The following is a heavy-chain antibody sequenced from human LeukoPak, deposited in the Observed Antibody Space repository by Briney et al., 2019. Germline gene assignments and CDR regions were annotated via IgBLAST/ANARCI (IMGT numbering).Heavy chain of an antibody. CDR2: ISGGTT. Sequence: QTGGSLTLSCTASGFTLGDYLMSWFCQAPGKGLEWIGFISGGTTEYAASVKGRFTISRDDSTSIAYLQMNSLTTEDTAVYYCSRGSGWLSVYWGLGTLVTVSS. CDR1: GFTLGDYL. J-gene: IGHJ4*02. CDR3: SRGSGWLSVY. V-gene: IGHV3-49*03. D-gene: IGHD6-19*01.